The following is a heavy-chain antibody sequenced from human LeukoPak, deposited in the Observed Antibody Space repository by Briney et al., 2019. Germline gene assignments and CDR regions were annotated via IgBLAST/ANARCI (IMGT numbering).Heavy chain of an antibody. J-gene: IGHJ5*02. V-gene: IGHV4-4*07. Sequence: PSETLSLTCTVSGGSISSYYWSWIRQPAGKGLEWIGRIYTSGSTNYNPSLKSRVTMSVDTSKNQFSLKLSSVTAADTAVYYCARDRSIYNFWSGYSGWFDPWGQGTLVTVSS. D-gene: IGHD3-3*01. CDR3: ARDRSIYNFWSGYSGWFDP. CDR2: IYTSGST. CDR1: GGSISSYY.